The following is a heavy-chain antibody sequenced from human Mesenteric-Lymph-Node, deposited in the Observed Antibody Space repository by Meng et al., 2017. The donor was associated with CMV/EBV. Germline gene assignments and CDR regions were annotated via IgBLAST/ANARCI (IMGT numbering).Heavy chain of an antibody. CDR3: ARDLRGGLDY. J-gene: IGHJ4*02. CDR2: IVSDGTDT. CDR1: GFTFSTYW. Sequence: GESLKISCAASGFTFSTYWMHWVRQVPGQGLVWVSRIVSDGTDTDYADSVRGRFTMSRDNAKNTLYLQMNSLRAEDTAVYYCARDLRGGLDYWGQGTLVTVSS. V-gene: IGHV3-74*01. D-gene: IGHD2-15*01.